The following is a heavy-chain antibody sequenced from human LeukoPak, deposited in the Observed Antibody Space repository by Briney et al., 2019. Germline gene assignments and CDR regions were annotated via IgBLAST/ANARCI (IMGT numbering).Heavy chain of an antibody. CDR3: ARLYYYDSSGYYYVGGSFDY. D-gene: IGHD3-22*01. CDR1: GGSISNYY. V-gene: IGHV4-39*01. Sequence: SETLSLTCTVSGGSISNYYWGWIRQPPGEGLEWIGSIYYSGSTYYNPSLKSRVTISVDTSKNQFSLKLSSVTAADTAVYYCARLYYYDSSGYYYVGGSFDYWGQGTLVTVSS. CDR2: IYYSGST. J-gene: IGHJ4*02.